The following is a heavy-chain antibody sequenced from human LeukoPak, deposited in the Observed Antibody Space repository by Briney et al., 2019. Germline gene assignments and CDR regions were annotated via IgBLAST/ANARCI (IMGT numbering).Heavy chain of an antibody. CDR3: ARIAVAGVVGY. V-gene: IGHV3-30-3*01. D-gene: IGHD6-19*01. J-gene: IGHJ4*02. CDR2: ISYDGSNK. CDR1: GITFSSYA. Sequence: GRSLRLSCAASGITFSSYAMHWVRQAPGKGLEWVAVISYDGSNKYYADSVKGRFTISRDNSKNTLYLQMNSLRAEDTAVYYCARIAVAGVVGYWGQGTLVTVSS.